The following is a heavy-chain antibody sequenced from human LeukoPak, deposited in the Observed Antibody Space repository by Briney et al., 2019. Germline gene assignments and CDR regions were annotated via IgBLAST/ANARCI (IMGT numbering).Heavy chain of an antibody. D-gene: IGHD3-22*01. Sequence: GGSLRLSCAASGLTFSSYAMSWVRQAPGKGLEWVSAISGSGGSTYYADSVKGRFTISRDNSKNTLYLQMNSLRAEDTAVYYCAKDRPHYYDSSGYYFDYYFDSWGQGTLVTVSS. CDR3: AKDRPHYYDSSGYYFDYYFDS. V-gene: IGHV3-23*01. CDR1: GLTFSSYA. CDR2: ISGSGGST. J-gene: IGHJ4*02.